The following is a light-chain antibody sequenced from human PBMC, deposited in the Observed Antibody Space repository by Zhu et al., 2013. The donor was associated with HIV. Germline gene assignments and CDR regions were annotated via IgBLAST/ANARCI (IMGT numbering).Light chain of an antibody. J-gene: IGKJ5*01. CDR1: QDISKS. V-gene: IGKV1-33*01. Sequence: DIQMTQSPPSLSASVGDRVTITCQASQDISKSLNWFQQKPQKAPKVLIYGASNLERGVPSRFSGSGSGDTFLLSTITSLQPEDGATYYCQQYDDLRITFGRRDDDWTLN. CDR2: GAS. CDR3: QQYDDLRIT.